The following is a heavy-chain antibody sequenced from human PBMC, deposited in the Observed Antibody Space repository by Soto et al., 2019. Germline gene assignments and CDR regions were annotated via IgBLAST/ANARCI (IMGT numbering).Heavy chain of an antibody. Sequence: ASETLSLTCTVSGGSISSSSYYWGWIRQPPGKGLEWIGSIYYSGYTYYNPSLKSRVTISVDTSKNQFSLKLSSVTAADTAVYYCARVVLVPAARGYNWFDPWGQGTLVTVSS. D-gene: IGHD2-2*01. V-gene: IGHV4-39*07. CDR3: ARVVLVPAARGYNWFDP. CDR1: GGSISSSSYY. CDR2: IYYSGYT. J-gene: IGHJ5*02.